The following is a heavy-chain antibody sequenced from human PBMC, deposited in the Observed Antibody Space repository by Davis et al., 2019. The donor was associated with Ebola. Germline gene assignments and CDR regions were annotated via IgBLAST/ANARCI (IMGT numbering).Heavy chain of an antibody. CDR1: GFTFDDHA. J-gene: IGHJ4*02. V-gene: IGHV3-43*02. CDR3: AKEIDCGGDCSSNY. CDR2: ISGNGDST. Sequence: GESLKISCAASGFTFDDHAMHWVRQAPGKGLEWVSLISGNGDSTFYADSVKGRFTISRDISKNSLYLQMNSLRTEDTAVYYCAKEIDCGGDCSSNYWGQGTLVTVSS. D-gene: IGHD2-21*02.